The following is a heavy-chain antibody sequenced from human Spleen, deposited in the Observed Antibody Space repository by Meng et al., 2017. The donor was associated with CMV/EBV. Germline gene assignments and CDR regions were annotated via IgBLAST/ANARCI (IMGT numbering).Heavy chain of an antibody. Sequence: TCAVYGGSFSGYYWSCIRQPPVKGLEWIGEINHSGSTNYNPSLKSRVTISVDTSKKHFSLTLSSVTAADTAVYYCARTITTSSSSDYWGQGTLVTVSS. CDR1: GGSFSGYY. D-gene: IGHD6-6*01. V-gene: IGHV4-34*01. CDR2: INHSGST. J-gene: IGHJ4*02. CDR3: ARTITTSSSSDY.